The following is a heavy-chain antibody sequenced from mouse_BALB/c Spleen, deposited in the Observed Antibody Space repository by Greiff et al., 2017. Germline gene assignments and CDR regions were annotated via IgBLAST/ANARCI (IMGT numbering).Heavy chain of an antibody. V-gene: IGHV1-20*02. CDR2: INPYNGDT. Sequence: EVQLQQSGPELVKPGASVKISCKASGYSFTGYFMNWVMQSHGKSLEWIGRINPYNGDTFYNQKFKGKATLTVDKSSSTAHMELRSLASEDSAVYYCARATVGPFDYWGQGTTLTVSS. CDR1: GYSFTGYF. CDR3: ARATVGPFDY. D-gene: IGHD1-1*01. J-gene: IGHJ2*01.